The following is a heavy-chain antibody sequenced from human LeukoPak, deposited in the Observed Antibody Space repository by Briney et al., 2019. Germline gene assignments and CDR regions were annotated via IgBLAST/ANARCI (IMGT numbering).Heavy chain of an antibody. J-gene: IGHJ4*02. CDR1: GGTFSSYA. CDR2: IIPIFGTA. CDR3: AVGYSGYDGDY. Sequence: GASVKVSCKASGGTFSSYAISWGPQAAGQGLEWRGGIIPIFGTANYAQKFRGRVTITADKSTRTAYMELSSLRSEDTAVYYCAVGYSGYDGDYWGQGTLVTVSS. D-gene: IGHD5-12*01. V-gene: IGHV1-69*06.